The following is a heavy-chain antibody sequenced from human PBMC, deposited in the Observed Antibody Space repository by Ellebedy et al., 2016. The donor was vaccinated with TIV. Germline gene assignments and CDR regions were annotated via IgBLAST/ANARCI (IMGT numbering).Heavy chain of an antibody. CDR2: IYNSGGT. Sequence: SETLSLTCTVSGGSITNHYWTWVRQAPGKGLEWIGYIYNSGGTNYSPSLKSRVTISVDTSKNQFSLNLYSVTAADTAVYYCARHIVVPTPGFDYWGQGALVTVSS. CDR3: ARHIVVPTPGFDY. V-gene: IGHV4-59*08. CDR1: GGSITNHY. J-gene: IGHJ4*02. D-gene: IGHD1-26*01.